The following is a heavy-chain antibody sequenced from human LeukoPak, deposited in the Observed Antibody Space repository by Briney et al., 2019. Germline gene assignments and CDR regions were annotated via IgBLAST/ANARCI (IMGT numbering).Heavy chain of an antibody. D-gene: IGHD1-1*01. Sequence: PSETLSLTCTVSSGSISSYYWNWIRQPAGRGLEWIGRIYTGGNTNSNPSLKSRVTISVDTSKNQFSLKLSSVTAADTAVYYCARKIGTGTTHFDYWGQGTLVTVSS. CDR1: SGSISSYY. J-gene: IGHJ4*02. CDR2: IYTGGNT. V-gene: IGHV4-4*07. CDR3: ARKIGTGTTHFDY.